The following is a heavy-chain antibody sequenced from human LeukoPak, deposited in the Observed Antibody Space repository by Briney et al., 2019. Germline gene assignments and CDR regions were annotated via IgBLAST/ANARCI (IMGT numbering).Heavy chain of an antibody. Sequence: SEILSLTCTVSGGSISSYYWSWIRQPPGKGLEWIGYIYYSGSTNYNPSLKSRVTISVDTSKNQFSLKLSSVTAADTAVYYCAREGSIRAGFDYWGQGTLVTVSS. V-gene: IGHV4-59*12. CDR1: GGSISSYY. D-gene: IGHD2-2*01. CDR3: AREGSIRAGFDY. J-gene: IGHJ4*02. CDR2: IYYSGST.